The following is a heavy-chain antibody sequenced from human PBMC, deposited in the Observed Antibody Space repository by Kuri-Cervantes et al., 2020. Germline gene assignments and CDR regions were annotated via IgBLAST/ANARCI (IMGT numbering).Heavy chain of an antibody. CDR3: ARAAAGPHFDY. Sequence: SAASGFTFSSYSMNWVSQAPGNVLEWVSYTSSSSSTIYYADSVKGRFTISRDNAKNSLYLQMNSLIHADTAVYYCARAAAGPHFDYWGQGTLVTVSS. CDR1: GFTFSSYS. CDR2: TSSSSSTI. V-gene: IGHV3-48*02. D-gene: IGHD6-19*01. J-gene: IGHJ4*02.